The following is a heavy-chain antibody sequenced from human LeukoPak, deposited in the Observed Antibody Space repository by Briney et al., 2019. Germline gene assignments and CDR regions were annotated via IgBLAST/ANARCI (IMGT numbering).Heavy chain of an antibody. J-gene: IGHJ6*02. V-gene: IGHV3-23*01. CDR1: GFSFSNYG. D-gene: IGHD2-21*01. CDR2: ITTSGST. CDR3: AKAPVWNYYYGLDV. Sequence: AGGSLRLSCAASGFSFSNYGMTWVRQAPGKGLEWVSGITTSGSTYYADSVKGRFTISRENSNNTLYLHMDSLRAEDTAVYYCAKAPVWNYYYGLDVWGQGTTVTVSS.